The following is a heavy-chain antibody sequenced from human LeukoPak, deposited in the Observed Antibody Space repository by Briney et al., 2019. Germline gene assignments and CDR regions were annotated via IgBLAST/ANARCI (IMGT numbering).Heavy chain of an antibody. J-gene: IGHJ4*02. CDR2: FDWDHDK. V-gene: IGHV2-70*04. D-gene: IGHD2-2*01. Sequence: SGPTLVNLTQTLTLTCTLSGFSLSTHGMRVSWIPQPQGKALEWLARFDWDHDKFYSTSLKTRLTIPKDTSKHQVVLTMTNMDPVDTATYYCARISPATIGHWRGFYFDYWGQGTLVTVSS. CDR3: ARISPATIGHWRGFYFDY. CDR1: GFSLSTHGMR.